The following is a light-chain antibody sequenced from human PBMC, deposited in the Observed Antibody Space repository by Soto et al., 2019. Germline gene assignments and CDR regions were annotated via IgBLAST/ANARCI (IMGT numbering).Light chain of an antibody. Sequence: PGDRASLSFVASQSISSSFLAWYQQKPGQAPRLLIYGASSRATGIPDRFSGTGSETDFTLTISRLEPEDFAVYYCQQYDNSPITFGQGTRLETK. CDR3: QQYDNSPIT. V-gene: IGKV3-20*01. CDR1: QSISSSF. CDR2: GAS. J-gene: IGKJ5*01.